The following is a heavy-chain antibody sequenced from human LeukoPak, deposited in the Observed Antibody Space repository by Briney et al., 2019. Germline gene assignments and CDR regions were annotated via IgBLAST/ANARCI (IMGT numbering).Heavy chain of an antibody. V-gene: IGHV3-7*01. J-gene: IGHJ4*02. D-gene: IGHD2-8*01. CDR1: GFTFSGHW. CDR2: IKQDGSEK. CDR3: VTYKYCTNGVCYFFDN. Sequence: GGSLRLSCAASGFTFSGHWMSWVRQAPGKGLEWVANIKQDGSEKYYVDSVKGRFIISRDNAKNSLYLQMNSLRAEDTAVYYCVTYKYCTNGVCYFFDNWGQGTLVTVSS.